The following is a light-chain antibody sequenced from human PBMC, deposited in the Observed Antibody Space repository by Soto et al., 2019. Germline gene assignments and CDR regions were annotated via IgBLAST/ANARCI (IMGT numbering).Light chain of an antibody. Sequence: EIVLTQSPATLSLSPGERATLSCRASQSVSSYLAWYQQKPGQAPRLLTYDASNRATGTPARFSGSGSGTDFTLTISCLEPEDFAVYYCQQRSNWPRTFGQGTKVEIK. J-gene: IGKJ1*01. V-gene: IGKV3-11*01. CDR3: QQRSNWPRT. CDR1: QSVSSY. CDR2: DAS.